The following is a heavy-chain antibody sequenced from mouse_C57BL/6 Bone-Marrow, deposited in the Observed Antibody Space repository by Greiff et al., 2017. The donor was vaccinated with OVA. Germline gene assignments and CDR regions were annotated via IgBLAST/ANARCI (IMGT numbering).Heavy chain of an antibody. D-gene: IGHD1-1*01. J-gene: IGHJ3*01. CDR1: GYTFTDYE. CDR2: IDPETGGT. CDR3: TIIDYGSSWFAY. V-gene: IGHV1-15*01. Sequence: QVQLQQSGAELVWPGASVTLSCKASGYTFTDYEMHWVKQTPVHGLEWIGAIDPETGGTAYNQKFKGKAILTADKSSSTAYMELRSLTSEDSAVYYCTIIDYGSSWFAYWGQGTLVTVSS.